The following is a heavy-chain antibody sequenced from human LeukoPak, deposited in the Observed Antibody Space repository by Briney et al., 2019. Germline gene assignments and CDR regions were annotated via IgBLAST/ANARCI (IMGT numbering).Heavy chain of an antibody. CDR2: VNPNSGGT. CDR1: GYTFTSYG. CDR3: ARPRLYYYYGMDV. Sequence: VASVNVSCKAAGYTFTSYGISWVRLAPGQGLEWVGWVNPNSGGTNYAQKFQGRVTMTRDTSISTAYMELSRLRSDDTAVYYCARPRLYYYYGMDVWGQGTTVTVSS. V-gene: IGHV1-2*02. J-gene: IGHJ6*02.